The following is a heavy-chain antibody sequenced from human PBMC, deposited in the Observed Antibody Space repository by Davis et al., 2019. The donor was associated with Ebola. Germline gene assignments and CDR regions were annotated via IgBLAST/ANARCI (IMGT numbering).Heavy chain of an antibody. V-gene: IGHV3-7*03. CDR3: ARGYWNFDQ. CDR2: IKQDGTQK. J-gene: IGHJ4*02. D-gene: IGHD2-8*02. Sequence: GESLKISCAASGFTFNDYRMTWVRQAPGKGLEWVANIKQDGTQKYYVDSVEGRFTISRDNAKNSLYLQMSSLRADDTAVYYCARGYWNFDQWGQGTLVTVSS. CDR1: GFTFNDYR.